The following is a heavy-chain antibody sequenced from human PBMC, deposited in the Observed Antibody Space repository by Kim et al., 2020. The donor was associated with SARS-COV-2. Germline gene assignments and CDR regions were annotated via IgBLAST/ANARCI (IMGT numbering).Heavy chain of an antibody. Sequence: SETLSLTCAVYGGSFSGYYWSWIRQPPGKGLEWIGEINHSGSTNYNPSLKSRVTISVDTSKNQFSLKLSSVTAADTAVYYCARGGWDYYDSSGGGYYYYGMDVWGQGTTVTVSS. J-gene: IGHJ6*02. CDR3: ARGGWDYYDSSGGGYYYYGMDV. D-gene: IGHD3-22*01. V-gene: IGHV4-34*01. CDR2: INHSGST. CDR1: GGSFSGYY.